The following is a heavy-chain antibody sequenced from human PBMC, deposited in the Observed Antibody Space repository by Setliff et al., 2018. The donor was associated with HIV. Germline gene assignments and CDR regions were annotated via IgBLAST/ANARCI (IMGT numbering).Heavy chain of an antibody. V-gene: IGHV4-39*01. CDR1: SGSIGSNYY. D-gene: IGHD3-3*01. Sequence: PSETLSLTCSVSSGSIGSNYYWGWVRRRPGKGLEWIGNVHVGGSTYYNPSLDSRVTIHVATSKKQFFLSLSSVTAADTAVYYCARPALGIGGGSMFDSWGQGILVTVSS. J-gene: IGHJ4*02. CDR2: VHVGGST. CDR3: ARPALGIGGGSMFDS.